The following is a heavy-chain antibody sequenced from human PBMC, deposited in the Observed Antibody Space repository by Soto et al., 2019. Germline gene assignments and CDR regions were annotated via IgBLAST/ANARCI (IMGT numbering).Heavy chain of an antibody. Sequence: GGSLRLSCAASGFTFSSYWMSWVRQAPGKGLEWVANIKQDGSEKYYVDSVKGRFTIXRXXXXXXXXXXXXXXXAEDTXXXXCARDPELLIYAFDIWGQGTMVTVSS. CDR3: ARDPELLIYAFDI. CDR1: GFTFSSYW. J-gene: IGHJ3*02. D-gene: IGHD1-26*01. CDR2: IKQDGSEK. V-gene: IGHV3-7*02.